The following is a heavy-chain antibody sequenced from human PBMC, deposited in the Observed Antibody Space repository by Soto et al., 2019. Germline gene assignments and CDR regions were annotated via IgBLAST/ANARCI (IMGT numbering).Heavy chain of an antibody. J-gene: IGHJ4*02. D-gene: IGHD2-15*01. V-gene: IGHV6-1*01. Sequence: QTLSLTCAISGDSVSSNSVDWNWIRQSPSRGLEWLGRTYYRSKWYNDYAISVKSRITINPDTSKNQFSLQLNFVSPEDTAVYYCARRPAYYFDYWGQGTLVTVSS. CDR1: GDSVSSNSVD. CDR3: ARRPAYYFDY. CDR2: TYYRSKWYN.